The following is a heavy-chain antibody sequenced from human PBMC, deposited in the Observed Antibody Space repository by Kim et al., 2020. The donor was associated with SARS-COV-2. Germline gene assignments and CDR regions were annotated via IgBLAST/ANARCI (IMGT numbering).Heavy chain of an antibody. J-gene: IGHJ6*02. CDR3: ARDLIGVVPAPRYYHYYGMDV. V-gene: IGHV7-4-1*02. CDR2: INTNTGNP. CDR1: GYTFTSYA. Sequence: ASVKVSCKASGYTFTSYAMNWVRQAPGQGLEWMGWINTNTGNPTYAQGFTGRFVFSLDTSVSTAYLQISSLKAEDTAVDYCARDLIGVVPAPRYYHYYGMDVWGQGTTVTVSS. D-gene: IGHD2-2*01.